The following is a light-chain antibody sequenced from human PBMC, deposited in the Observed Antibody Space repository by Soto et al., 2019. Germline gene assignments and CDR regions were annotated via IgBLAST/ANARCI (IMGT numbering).Light chain of an antibody. CDR1: QSVGSN. CDR2: GAS. J-gene: IGKJ1*01. CDR3: QQYYNWWT. V-gene: IGKV3-15*01. Sequence: EIVLIQSPATLSVSPGDRATLSCRASQSVGSNLAWYQQKPGQAPRLLIYGASTRVTGIPARFSGSGSGTEFTLTISSLQSEDFAVYHCQQYYNWWTFGQGTKVDIK.